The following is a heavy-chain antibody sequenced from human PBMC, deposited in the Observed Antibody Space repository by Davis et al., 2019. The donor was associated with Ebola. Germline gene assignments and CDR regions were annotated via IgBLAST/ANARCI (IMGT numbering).Heavy chain of an antibody. CDR1: GYSFTTYW. CDR3: ARQESLYGSSDS. CDR2: MYPVDSDT. Sequence: GGSLRLSCKGSGYSFTTYWIAWVRQMPGKGLEWVGIMYPVDSDTRYSPSFEGQVTLSADRSISTAYLQWSSLKASDTAMYYCARQESLYGSSDSWGQGTLVTVSS. D-gene: IGHD3-22*01. V-gene: IGHV5-51*01. J-gene: IGHJ4*02.